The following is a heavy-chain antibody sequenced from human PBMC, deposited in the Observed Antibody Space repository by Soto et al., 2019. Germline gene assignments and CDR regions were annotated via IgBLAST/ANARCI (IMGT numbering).Heavy chain of an antibody. J-gene: IGHJ5*02. CDR1: GFTLSSYA. Sequence: ELQVVESGGGLVQPGGSLRLSCVASGFTLSSYAMNWVRQAPGKGLEWVSYISYESRTIYYADSVKGRFTVSRDNAKNSLYLQMNSLRDDDTAVYYCAGGDWFDPWGQGTLVTVSS. CDR3: AGGDWFDP. CDR2: ISYESRTI. V-gene: IGHV3-48*02. D-gene: IGHD3-16*01.